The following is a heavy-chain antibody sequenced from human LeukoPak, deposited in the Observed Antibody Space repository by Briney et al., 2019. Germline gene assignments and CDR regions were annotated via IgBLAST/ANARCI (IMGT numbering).Heavy chain of an antibody. Sequence: GGSLRLSCAASGFTFDDYGMSWVRQAPGKGLEWVANTKPDGTAEYYADSVRGRFTTSRDNANNFLYLQMNSLRGEDTAVYYCARDGGLHTNFDYWGQGTLVTVSS. V-gene: IGHV3-7*01. J-gene: IGHJ4*02. CDR2: TKPDGTAE. CDR1: GFTFDDYG. CDR3: ARDGGLHTNFDY. D-gene: IGHD2-15*01.